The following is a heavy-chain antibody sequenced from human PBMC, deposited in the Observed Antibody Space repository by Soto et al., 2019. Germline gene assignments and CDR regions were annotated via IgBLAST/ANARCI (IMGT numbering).Heavy chain of an antibody. V-gene: IGHV3-74*01. CDR2: ISSDGTTT. J-gene: IGHJ6*02. CDR1: GFTLNNYW. CDR3: VRDGRNYYGMDV. Sequence: GGSLRLSCEASGFTLNNYWMQWVRQAPGEGLVWVSFISSDGTTTYYADSVKGRFTVSRDNAKNTLSLQMNSLRAEDTAVYYCVRDGRNYYGMDVWGQGTTVTVSS.